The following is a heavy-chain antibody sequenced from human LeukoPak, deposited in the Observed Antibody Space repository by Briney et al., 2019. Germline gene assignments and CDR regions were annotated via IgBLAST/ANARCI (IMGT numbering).Heavy chain of an antibody. CDR2: MNPNSGNT. CDR3: ARVSGWPHDAFDI. CDR1: GYTFTSYD. Sequence: ASVKVSCKASGYTFTSYDINWARQATGQGLEWMGWMNPNSGNTGYAQKFQGRVTMTRNTSISTAYMELSSLRSEDTAVYYCARVSGWPHDAFDIWGQGTMVTVSS. D-gene: IGHD2-15*01. J-gene: IGHJ3*02. V-gene: IGHV1-8*01.